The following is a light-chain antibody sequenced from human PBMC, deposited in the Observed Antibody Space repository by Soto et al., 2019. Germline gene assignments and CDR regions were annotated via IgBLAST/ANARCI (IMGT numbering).Light chain of an antibody. CDR3: CSYAGTTTWV. J-gene: IGLJ2*01. Sequence: QSVLTQPASVSGSPGQSITISCTGTSSDVGSHNFVSWYQQRPGKAPKLMIFEVTKRPSGVSGRFSASKSGNTASLTISGVQAEDEADYYCCSYAGTTTWVFGGGTKLTVL. CDR2: EVT. CDR1: SSDVGSHNF. V-gene: IGLV2-23*02.